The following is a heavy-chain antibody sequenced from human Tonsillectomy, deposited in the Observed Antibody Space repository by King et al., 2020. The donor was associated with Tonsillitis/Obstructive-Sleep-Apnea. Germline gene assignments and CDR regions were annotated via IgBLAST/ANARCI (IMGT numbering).Heavy chain of an antibody. V-gene: IGHV3-23*04. D-gene: IGHD3-3*01. CDR3: AKGGDFWSGYYYYSHMDV. CDR1: GFTFSSSA. Sequence: VQLVESGGGLVQPGGSLGLSCADSGFTFSSSAMTWVRQPQGKGLEWVPAIVGGGGSPYSPASVKGRFSISRDNSKNTLYLQMNSLRAEDTAVYYCAKGGDFWSGYYYYSHMDVWGKGTTVTVSS. CDR2: IVGGGGSP. J-gene: IGHJ6*04.